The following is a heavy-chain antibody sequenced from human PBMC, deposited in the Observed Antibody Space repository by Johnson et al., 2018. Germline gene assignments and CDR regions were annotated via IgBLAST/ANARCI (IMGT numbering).Heavy chain of an antibody. J-gene: IGHJ6*03. V-gene: IGHV4-59*01. Sequence: QVQLQESGPGLVKPSETLSLTCTVSGGSISSYYWSWIRQSPGKGLEWIGYIYYSGNTNYNPSLKSRVTISVDTSKHQFSLKLSPVTAADTAVYYCARTGRGSRGYYYYYYMDVWGKGTTVTVSS. CDR3: ARTGRGSRGYYYYYYMDV. CDR2: IYYSGNT. CDR1: GGSISSYY. D-gene: IGHD3-16*01.